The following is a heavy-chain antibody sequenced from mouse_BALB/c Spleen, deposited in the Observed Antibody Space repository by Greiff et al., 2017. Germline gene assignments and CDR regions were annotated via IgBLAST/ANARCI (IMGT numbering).Heavy chain of an antibody. CDR2: ISSGGST. V-gene: IGHV5-6-5*01. CDR1: GFTFSSYT. J-gene: IGHJ4*01. Sequence: EVMLVESGGGLVKPGGSLKLSCAASGFTFSSYTMSWVRQTQEKRLEWVASISSGGSTYYPDSVKGRFTISRDNARNILYLQMSSLRSEDTAMYYCARKGYYGYYAMDYWGQGTSVTVSS. D-gene: IGHD1-2*01. CDR3: ARKGYYGYYAMDY.